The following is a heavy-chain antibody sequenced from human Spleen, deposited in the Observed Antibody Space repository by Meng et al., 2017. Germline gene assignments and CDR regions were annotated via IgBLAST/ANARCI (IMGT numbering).Heavy chain of an antibody. D-gene: IGHD3-22*01. CDR3: TTNRDSIVTSSFDI. CDR1: GYILTKLS. J-gene: IGHJ3*02. CDR2: FDPEDGQT. Sequence: ASVQVSCKVSGYILTKLSIHWVRQGPAKGLEWMGGFDPEDGQTIYAQRFEGRATMTEDISTDTTYMELSRLRSEDTAVYYCTTNRDSIVTSSFDIWGQGTMVTVSS. V-gene: IGHV1-24*01.